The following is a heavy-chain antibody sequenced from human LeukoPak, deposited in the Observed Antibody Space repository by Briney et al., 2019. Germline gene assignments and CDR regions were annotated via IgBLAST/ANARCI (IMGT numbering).Heavy chain of an antibody. CDR3: TRVRGDSPRWFDP. J-gene: IGHJ5*02. CDR2: INSDGSNT. D-gene: IGHD3-22*01. CDR1: GFTFSSYW. Sequence: GGSLRLSCAASGFTFSSYWMYWVRQAPGKGLVWVAHINSDGSNTNYADSVKGRFTISRDNAENMVYLQMNSLGAEDTAVYYCTRVRGDSPRWFDPWGQGTLVTVSS. V-gene: IGHV3-74*01.